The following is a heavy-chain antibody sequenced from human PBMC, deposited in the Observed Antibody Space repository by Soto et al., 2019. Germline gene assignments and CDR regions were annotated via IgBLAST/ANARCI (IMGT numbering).Heavy chain of an antibody. CDR1: GFTFSSSG. CDR2: IWSDEINK. J-gene: IGHJ4*02. CDR3: ASYDGGGHYYY. Sequence: QVQLVESGGGVVQPGRSLRLSCAASGFTFSSSGMHWVRQAPGKGLEWVAVIWSDEINKHYADYVEGRFTISRENSKNTQYLQMNCLRAEDTAVYYCASYDGGGHYYYWGQGTLVIVSS. V-gene: IGHV3-33*03. D-gene: IGHD3-22*01.